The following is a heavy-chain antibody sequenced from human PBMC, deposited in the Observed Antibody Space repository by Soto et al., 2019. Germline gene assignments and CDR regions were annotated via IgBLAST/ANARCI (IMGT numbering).Heavy chain of an antibody. D-gene: IGHD3-3*01. Sequence: PSETLSLTCAVYGGSFSGYYWSWIRQPPGKXLEWIGEINHSGSTNYNPSLKSRVTISVDTSKNQFSLKLSSVTAADTAVYYCARGVGRDHDFWSGYHYYYYYGMDVWGQGTTVTVSS. CDR1: GGSFSGYY. J-gene: IGHJ6*02. CDR2: INHSGST. CDR3: ARGVGRDHDFWSGYHYYYYYGMDV. V-gene: IGHV4-34*01.